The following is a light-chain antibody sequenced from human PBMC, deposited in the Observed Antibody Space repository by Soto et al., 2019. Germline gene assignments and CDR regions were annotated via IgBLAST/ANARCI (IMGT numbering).Light chain of an antibody. V-gene: IGKV3D-11*01. J-gene: IGKJ5*01. CDR3: QQRSNWPIT. CDR1: PGVTNC. CDR2: GAF. Sequence: PGARAALSFRPMPGVTNCLPWYQRHSVQVSGLLTYGAFNRATGIPARFSGSGSGTDFTLTISSLEPEDFAIYYCQQRSNWPITFGQGTRLEIK.